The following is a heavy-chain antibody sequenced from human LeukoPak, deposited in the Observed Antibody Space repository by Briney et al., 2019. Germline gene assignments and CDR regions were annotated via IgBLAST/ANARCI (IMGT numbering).Heavy chain of an antibody. D-gene: IGHD6-19*01. CDR1: GGSIRSADYY. Sequence: SSETLSLTCTVSGGSIRSADYYWSWIRQPPGKGLEWIGYIHYSGSTHYNPSLKSRVSISIDTSKNKFSLRLSSVTAADTAVYYCATDHSNGWYNWFDPWGREPWSPSPQ. V-gene: IGHV4-30-4*01. CDR3: ATDHSNGWYNWFDP. J-gene: IGHJ5*02. CDR2: IHYSGST.